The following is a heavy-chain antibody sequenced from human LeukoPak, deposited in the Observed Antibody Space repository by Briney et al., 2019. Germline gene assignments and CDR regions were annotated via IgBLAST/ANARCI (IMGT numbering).Heavy chain of an antibody. V-gene: IGHV4-38-2*02. D-gene: IGHD6-19*01. CDR3: ARRHSSGWFYY. J-gene: IGHJ4*02. CDR2: IYRSGST. Sequence: SETLSLTCTVSAYSISNGYYWDWIRQPPGRGLEWIGYIYRSGSTSYNPSLKSRVTISVDTSKNQFSLKVNSVTAADTAVYYCARRHSSGWFYYWGQGTLVTVSS. CDR1: AYSISNGYY.